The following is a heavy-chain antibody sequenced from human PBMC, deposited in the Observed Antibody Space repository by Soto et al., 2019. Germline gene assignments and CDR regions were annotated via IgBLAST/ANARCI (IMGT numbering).Heavy chain of an antibody. CDR3: ARGGTGSTSSPEAFDI. Sequence: PRASVKVSFKASGYTFISYYMHWVRQSPGQGLEWMGIINPSVGSTTYAQKFQGRVTLTRDTSTSTFYMDLSSLTSEDTAVYYCARGGTGSTSSPEAFDIWGQGTMVTVSS. CDR2: INPSVGST. J-gene: IGHJ3*02. V-gene: IGHV1-46*01. CDR1: GYTFISYY. D-gene: IGHD2-2*01.